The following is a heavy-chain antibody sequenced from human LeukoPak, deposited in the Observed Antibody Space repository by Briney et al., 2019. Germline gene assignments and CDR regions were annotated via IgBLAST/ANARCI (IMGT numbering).Heavy chain of an antibody. Sequence: GGSLRLSCAASGFTFSSYSMSWVRQAPGKGLEWVSAISGSGGSTYYADSVKGRFTISRDNSKYALYLQMTSLRAEDTAVYYCAKMWIQLSVSYWGQGTLVTVSS. V-gene: IGHV3-23*01. CDR2: ISGSGGST. CDR1: GFTFSSYS. J-gene: IGHJ4*02. D-gene: IGHD5-18*01. CDR3: AKMWIQLSVSY.